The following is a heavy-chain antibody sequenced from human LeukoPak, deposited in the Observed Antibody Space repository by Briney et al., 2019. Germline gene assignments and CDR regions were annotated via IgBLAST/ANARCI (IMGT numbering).Heavy chain of an antibody. CDR2: ISYDGSNK. V-gene: IGHV3-30-3*01. J-gene: IGHJ4*02. CDR3: ARDLEMASYHFDY. Sequence: GRSLRLSCAASGFTFSSYAMHWVRQAPGKGLEWVAVISYDGSNKYYADSVKGRFTISRDNSKNTLYLQMNSLRAEDTAVYYCARDLEMASYHFDYWGQGTLVTVSS. D-gene: IGHD5-24*01. CDR1: GFTFSSYA.